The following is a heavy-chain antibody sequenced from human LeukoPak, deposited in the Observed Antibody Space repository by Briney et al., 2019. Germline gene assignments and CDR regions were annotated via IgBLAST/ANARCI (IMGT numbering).Heavy chain of an antibody. Sequence: SETQSLTCTVSGGSISSGGYYWSWIRQHPGKGLEWIGYIYYSGSTYYNPSLKSRVTISVDTSKNQFSLKLSSVTAADTAVYYCARGPLNWFDPLGQGTLVTVSS. CDR2: IYYSGST. J-gene: IGHJ5*02. CDR3: ARGPLNWFDP. CDR1: GGSISSGGYY. V-gene: IGHV4-31*03.